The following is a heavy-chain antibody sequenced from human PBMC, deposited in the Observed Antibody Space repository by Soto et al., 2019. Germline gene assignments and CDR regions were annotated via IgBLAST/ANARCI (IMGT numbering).Heavy chain of an antibody. J-gene: IGHJ4*02. CDR2: ISSSSSYI. Sequence: EVQLVESGGGLVKPGGSLRLSCAASGFTFSSYSMNWVRQAPGKGLEWVSSISSSSSYIYYADSVKGRFTISRDNAKNSLYLQMNSLRAEDTAVYYCARDADPKGELLPDVNYFDYWGQGTLVTVSS. CDR3: ARDADPKGELLPDVNYFDY. D-gene: IGHD1-26*01. V-gene: IGHV3-21*01. CDR1: GFTFSSYS.